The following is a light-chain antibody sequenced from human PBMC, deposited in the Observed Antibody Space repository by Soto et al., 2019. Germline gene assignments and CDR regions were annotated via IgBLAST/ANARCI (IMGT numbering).Light chain of an antibody. CDR1: QKVSTTY. CDR2: GET. V-gene: IGKV3-20*01. J-gene: IGKJ3*01. Sequence: TQSPGTRSLAPGERATLSCRASQKVSTTYVAVYQQKLGQARSFLIYGETGTATVIPDRFSGSGTGTDFTLTISRVDPEDCAVYYCQQYGSSYTFGPGTKVDMK. CDR3: QQYGSSYT.